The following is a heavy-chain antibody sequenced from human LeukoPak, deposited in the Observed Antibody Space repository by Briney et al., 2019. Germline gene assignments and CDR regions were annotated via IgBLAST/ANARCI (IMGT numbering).Heavy chain of an antibody. Sequence: GASVKVSCKASGYTFTSYGISWVRQAPGQGLEWMGWISAYNGNTNYAQKFQGRVTMTRNTSISTAYMELSSLRSEDTAVYYCARGRPFVCGGDCYHYWGQGTLVTVSS. J-gene: IGHJ4*02. D-gene: IGHD2-21*02. CDR2: ISAYNGNT. CDR1: GYTFTSYG. V-gene: IGHV1-18*01. CDR3: ARGRPFVCGGDCYHY.